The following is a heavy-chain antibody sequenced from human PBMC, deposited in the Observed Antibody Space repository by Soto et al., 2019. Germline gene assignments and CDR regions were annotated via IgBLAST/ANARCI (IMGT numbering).Heavy chain of an antibody. CDR3: AQLWFGELWHGMDV. CDR2: IIPILDVA. D-gene: IGHD3-10*01. CDR1: GGDFNSYT. V-gene: IGHV1-69*02. Sequence: QLVQSGAEVKKPGSSVKVSCKASGGDFNSYTISWVRQAPGQGPEWMGTIIPILDVAKNAQKFQGRVTISADKSASTVYIELRSLRSDDTAVYYCAQLWFGELWHGMDVWGQGTTVTVSS. J-gene: IGHJ6*02.